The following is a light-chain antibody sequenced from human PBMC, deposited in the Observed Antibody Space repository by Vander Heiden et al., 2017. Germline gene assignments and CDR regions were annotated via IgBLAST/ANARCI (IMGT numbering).Light chain of an antibody. CDR3: QQYYSTPSYT. CDR1: QSVLYSSNNKNY. CDR2: WAS. J-gene: IGKJ2*01. Sequence: DIVMTQSPDSLVVSLGERATNNCKCSQSVLYSSNNKNYLAWYQQKPGQPPKLLIYWASTRESGVPDRFSGSGSGTDFTLTISSLQAEDVAVYYCQQYYSTPSYTFGQGTKLEIK. V-gene: IGKV4-1*01.